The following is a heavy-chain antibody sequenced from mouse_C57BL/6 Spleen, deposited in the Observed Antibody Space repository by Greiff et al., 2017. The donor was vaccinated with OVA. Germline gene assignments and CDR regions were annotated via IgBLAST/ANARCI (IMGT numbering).Heavy chain of an antibody. CDR2: IYPGSGST. V-gene: IGHV1-55*01. Sequence: QVQLKQPGAELVKPGASVKMSCKASGYTFTSYWITWVKQRPGQGLEWIGDIYPGSGSTNYNEKFKSKATLTVDTSSSTAYVQLSSLTSEDSAVYYCARFPFTTVRAWFAYWGQGTLVTVSA. CDR1: GYTFTSYW. CDR3: ARFPFTTVRAWFAY. D-gene: IGHD1-1*01. J-gene: IGHJ3*01.